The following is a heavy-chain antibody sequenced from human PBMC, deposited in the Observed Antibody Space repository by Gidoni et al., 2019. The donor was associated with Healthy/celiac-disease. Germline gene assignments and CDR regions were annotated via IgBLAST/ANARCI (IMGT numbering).Heavy chain of an antibody. Sequence: QMVESGGGVVQPGRSLTLSCAASGFTFSSYAMHWVRQAPGKGLEWVAVISYDGSNKYYADSVKGRFTISRYNSKNTLYLQMNSLRAEDTAVYYCARETHARWKTYYYYYYGMDVWGQGTTVTVSS. D-gene: IGHD1-1*01. V-gene: IGHV3-30*04. J-gene: IGHJ6*02. CDR3: ARETHARWKTYYYYYYGMDV. CDR1: GFTFSSYA. CDR2: ISYDGSNK.